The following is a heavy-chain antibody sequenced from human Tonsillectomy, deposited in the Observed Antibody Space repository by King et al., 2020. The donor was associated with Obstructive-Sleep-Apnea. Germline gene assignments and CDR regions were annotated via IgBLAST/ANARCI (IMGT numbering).Heavy chain of an antibody. CDR3: ARDLGYCSSTSCYNWFDP. D-gene: IGHD2-2*01. Sequence: QLVQSGAEVKKPGASVKVSCKASGYTFTGYYMHWVRQAPGQGLEWMGWINPNSGGTNYAQKFQGRVTMTRETSISTAYMELSRLGSDDTAVYYCARDLGYCSSTSCYNWFDPWGQGTLVTVSS. V-gene: IGHV1-2*02. J-gene: IGHJ5*02. CDR1: GYTFTGYY. CDR2: INPNSGGT.